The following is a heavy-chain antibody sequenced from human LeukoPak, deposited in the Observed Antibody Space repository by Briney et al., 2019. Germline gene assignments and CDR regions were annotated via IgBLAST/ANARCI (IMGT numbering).Heavy chain of an antibody. CDR2: IYYSGST. CDR1: GVSISSYY. CDR3: ARDRGYGDDYGMDV. J-gene: IGHJ6*04. V-gene: IGHV4-59*01. D-gene: IGHD4-17*01. Sequence: SETLSLTCTVSGVSISSYYWSWIRQPPGKGLEWIGYIYYSGSTNYNPSLKSRVTISVDTSKNQFSLKLSSVTAADTAVYYCARDRGYGDDYGMDVWGKGTTVTVSS.